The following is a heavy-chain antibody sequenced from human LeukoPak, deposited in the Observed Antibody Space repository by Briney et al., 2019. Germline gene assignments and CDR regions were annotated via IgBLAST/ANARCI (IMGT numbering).Heavy chain of an antibody. CDR2: IKTDGSIT. CDR3: ARDGDAPMTDFDY. D-gene: IGHD2-21*02. CDR1: GFTFSSYW. J-gene: IGHJ4*02. Sequence: PGGSLRLSCAASGFTFSSYWMCWVHQDPGKGLAWVSCIKTDGSITAYAGSVKGRFTISRDNAKNTLYLQMNSLRADDTAVYYCARDGDAPMTDFDYWGQGTLVTVSS. V-gene: IGHV3-74*01.